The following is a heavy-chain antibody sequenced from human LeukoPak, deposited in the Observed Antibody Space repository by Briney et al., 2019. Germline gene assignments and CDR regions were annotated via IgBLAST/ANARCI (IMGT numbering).Heavy chain of an antibody. CDR1: GGSISSSNW. D-gene: IGHD3-10*01. J-gene: IGHJ4*02. Sequence: SETLSLTCAVSGGSISSSNWWSWVRQPPGKGLEWIGEIYHSGSTNYNPPLKSRVTISVDTSKNQFSLKLSSVTAADTAVYYCARGPTLRITMVRGVLSFDYWGQGTLVTVSS. V-gene: IGHV4-4*02. CDR2: IYHSGST. CDR3: ARGPTLRITMVRGVLSFDY.